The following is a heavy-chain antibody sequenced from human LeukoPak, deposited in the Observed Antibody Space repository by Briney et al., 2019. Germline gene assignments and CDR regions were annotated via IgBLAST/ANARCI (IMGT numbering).Heavy chain of an antibody. CDR2: IYYSGIT. CDR3: ARDATVTTPNYYYYYMDV. V-gene: IGHV4-59*12. J-gene: IGHJ6*03. CDR1: GASISSYY. Sequence: SETLSLTCTVSGASISSYYWSWIRQPPGKGLEHIGYIYYSGITNYNPSLKSRVTISVDRSKNQFSLKLSSVTAADTAVYYCARDATVTTPNYYYYYMDVWGKGTTVTVSS. D-gene: IGHD4-17*01.